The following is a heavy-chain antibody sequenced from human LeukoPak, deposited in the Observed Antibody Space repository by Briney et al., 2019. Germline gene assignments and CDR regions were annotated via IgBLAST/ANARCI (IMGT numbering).Heavy chain of an antibody. CDR1: GFTFSSYA. D-gene: IGHD3-10*01. V-gene: IGHV3-23*01. Sequence: GGSPRLSCAASGFTFSSYAMSWVRQAPGKGLEWVSAISGGGFNTYYADSVKGRFTISRDNSKNTLYLQLNSLRAEDTAIYYCAKEVLRDYFDYWGQGTLVTVSS. J-gene: IGHJ4*02. CDR2: ISGGGFNT. CDR3: AKEVLRDYFDY.